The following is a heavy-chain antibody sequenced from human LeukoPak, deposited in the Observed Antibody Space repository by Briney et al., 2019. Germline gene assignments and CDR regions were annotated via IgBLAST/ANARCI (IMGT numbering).Heavy chain of an antibody. V-gene: IGHV3-23*01. CDR3: AKTSGGNY. CDR1: GFTFDDYG. D-gene: IGHD4-23*01. J-gene: IGHJ4*02. Sequence: GGSLRLSCAASGFTFDDYGMSWVRQAPGKGLEWVSAISSGGGGTYFADSVKGRFTISRDNSKNMLYLQMNSLRAEDTAVYYCAKTSGGNYWGQGTLVTVST. CDR2: ISSGGGGT.